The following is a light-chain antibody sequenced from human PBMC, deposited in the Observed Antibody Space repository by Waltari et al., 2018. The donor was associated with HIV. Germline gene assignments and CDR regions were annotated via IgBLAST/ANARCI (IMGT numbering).Light chain of an antibody. CDR2: DAS. J-gene: IGKJ5*01. CDR3: QQRSNWPPIT. Sequence: EIVLTQSPVTLSLSPGERATLSCRASQSVSSYLAWYQQKPGQAPRLLIYDASNRATGIPVRVSGSGSGTDFTLTISSLEPEDFAVYYCQQRSNWPPITFGQGTRLEIK. V-gene: IGKV3-11*01. CDR1: QSVSSY.